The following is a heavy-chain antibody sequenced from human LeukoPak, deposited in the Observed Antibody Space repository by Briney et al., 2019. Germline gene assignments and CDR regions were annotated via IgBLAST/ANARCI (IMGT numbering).Heavy chain of an antibody. V-gene: IGHV3-30*04. J-gene: IGHJ4*02. Sequence: GGSLRLSCAASGFTFSSYAMHWVRQAPGKGLEWVAVISYDGSNKYYADSVKGRFTFSRDNSKNTLYLQLSSLTTEDTAVYYCAKDLGTIFDRINYYFDYWGQGTLVTVSS. CDR3: AKDLGTIFDRINYYFDY. D-gene: IGHD3-3*01. CDR1: GFTFSSYA. CDR2: ISYDGSNK.